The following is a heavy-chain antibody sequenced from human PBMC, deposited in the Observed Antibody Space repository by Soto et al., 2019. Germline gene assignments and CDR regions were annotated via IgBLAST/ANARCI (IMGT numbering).Heavy chain of an antibody. Sequence: QVQLQESGPGLVKPSQTLSLTCNVSGGSITSHTHYWSWIRQHPGKGLEWIGNIHFRGTTYYNPSLESRVFISVDTSQNQFSLRLTSVTAADTAVYFCATYAHRDFYFDRWGKGTLVSVSS. V-gene: IGHV4-31*03. CDR1: GGSITSHTHY. CDR2: IHFRGTT. D-gene: IGHD3-10*02. CDR3: ATYAHRDFYFDR. J-gene: IGHJ1*01.